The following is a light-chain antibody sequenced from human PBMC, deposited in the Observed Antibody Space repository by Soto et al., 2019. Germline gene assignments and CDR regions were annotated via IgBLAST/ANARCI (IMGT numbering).Light chain of an antibody. CDR1: QSVSSSY. CDR2: DTS. V-gene: IGKV3-20*01. J-gene: IGKJ1*01. CDR3: QQCGSSPS. Sequence: EIVLTQSPGTLSLSPGQRATLSCRASQSVSSSYLAWYQHKPGQSPRLLINDTSSRATGIPDRFSGSGSGTDFTLAISRLEPEDFAVYYCQQCGSSPSFGQGTKVELK.